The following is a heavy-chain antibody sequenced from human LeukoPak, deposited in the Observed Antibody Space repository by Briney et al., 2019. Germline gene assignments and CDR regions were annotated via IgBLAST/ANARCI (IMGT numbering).Heavy chain of an antibody. CDR3: ASGRVYYDY. Sequence: PSETLSLTCAVYGGSFSGYYWSWIRQPPGKGLEWIGEINHSGSTNYNPSLKSRVTISVDTSKNQFSLKLSSVTAGDTVVYYCASGRVYYDYWGQGTLVTVSS. CDR2: INHSGST. J-gene: IGHJ4*02. D-gene: IGHD3-22*01. CDR1: GGSFSGYY. V-gene: IGHV4-34*01.